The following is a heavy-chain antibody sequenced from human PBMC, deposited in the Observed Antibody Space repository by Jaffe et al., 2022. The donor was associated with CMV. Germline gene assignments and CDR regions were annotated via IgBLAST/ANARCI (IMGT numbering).Heavy chain of an antibody. D-gene: IGHD5-12*01. CDR1: GFTFSSYG. CDR2: IWYDGSNK. V-gene: IGHV3-33*08. CDR3: AREVEMATIRYYYYMDV. J-gene: IGHJ6*03. Sequence: QVQLVESGGGVVQPGRSLRLSCAASGFTFSSYGMHWVRQAPGKGLEWVAVIWYDGSNKYYADSVKGRFTISRDNSKNTLYLQMNSLRAEDTAVYYCAREVEMATIRYYYYMDVWGKGTTVTVSS.